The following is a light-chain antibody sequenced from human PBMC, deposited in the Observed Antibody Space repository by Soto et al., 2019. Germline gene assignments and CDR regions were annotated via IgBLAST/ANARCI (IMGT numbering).Light chain of an antibody. J-gene: IGLJ1*01. Sequence: SVLTQPPSVSAARGQKVTISCSGSSSNIGNNYVSWYQQLPGTAPKLLIYENNKRPSGIPDRFSGSKSGTSATLGITGLQTGDVSDYYCRTGASSLSAYVAGTGT. CDR1: SSNIGNNY. CDR2: ENN. CDR3: RTGASSLSAYV. V-gene: IGLV1-51*02.